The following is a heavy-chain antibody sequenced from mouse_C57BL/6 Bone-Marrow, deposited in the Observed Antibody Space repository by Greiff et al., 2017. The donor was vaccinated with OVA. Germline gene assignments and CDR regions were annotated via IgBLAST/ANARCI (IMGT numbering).Heavy chain of an antibody. D-gene: IGHD1-1*01. J-gene: IGHJ3*01. Sequence: VQLQESGAELMKPGASVKLSCKATGYTFTGYWIEWVKQRPGHGLEWIGEILPGSGSTNYNEKFKGKATFTADTSSNTAYMQLSSLTTEDSAIYYCARALYYYGSREFAYWGQGTLVTVSA. CDR1: GYTFTGYW. CDR3: ARALYYYGSREFAY. V-gene: IGHV1-9*01. CDR2: ILPGSGST.